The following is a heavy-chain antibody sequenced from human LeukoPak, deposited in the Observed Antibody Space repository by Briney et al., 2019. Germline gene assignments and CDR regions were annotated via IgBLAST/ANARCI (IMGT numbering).Heavy chain of an antibody. J-gene: IGHJ4*02. CDR2: IKWNGGST. CDR3: ASGYNSVGGYYFDY. V-gene: IGHV3-20*04. CDR1: GFNFDDYG. D-gene: IGHD2-15*01. Sequence: PGGSLRLSCAASGFNFDDYGMSWVRQAPGKGLEWVSGIKWNGGSTGYADSVKGRFTISRDNAKNSLYLQMNSLRAEDTAWYYCASGYNSVGGYYFDYWGQGTLVTVSS.